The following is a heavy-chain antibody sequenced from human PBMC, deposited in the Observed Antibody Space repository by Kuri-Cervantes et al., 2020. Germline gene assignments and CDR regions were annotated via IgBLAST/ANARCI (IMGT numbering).Heavy chain of an antibody. CDR1: GYTFTGYY. Sequence: ASVKVSCKASGYTFTGYYMHWVRQAPGQGLEWMGGINPNSGDAHYAQKFQDRVSMTRDTSISTAYMELSRLTSDDTAMYYCARDPPLSSDVLTGYLDWGQGILVTVSS. CDR3: ARDPPLSSDVLTGYLD. V-gene: IGHV1-2*02. J-gene: IGHJ4*02. CDR2: INPNSGDA. D-gene: IGHD3-9*01.